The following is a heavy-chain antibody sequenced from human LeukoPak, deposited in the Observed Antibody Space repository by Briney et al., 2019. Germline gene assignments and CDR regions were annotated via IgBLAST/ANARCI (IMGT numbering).Heavy chain of an antibody. J-gene: IGHJ4*02. CDR2: ISSTSSSI. D-gene: IGHD4-11*01. CDR1: GFTFRSYT. CDR3: AREYSKFDY. Sequence: GGSLRLSCAASGFTFRSYTMNWVRHAPGKGLEWISYISSTSSSIYYADSVKGRFTISRDYVKNSVYLQMNNVRAEDTAVYYCAREYSKFDYWGQGTLVTVSS. V-gene: IGHV3-48*01.